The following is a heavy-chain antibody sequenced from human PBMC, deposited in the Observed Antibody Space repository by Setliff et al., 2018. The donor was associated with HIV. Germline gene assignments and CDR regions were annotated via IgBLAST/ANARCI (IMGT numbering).Heavy chain of an antibody. V-gene: IGHV4-39*01. J-gene: IGHJ4*02. CDR3: ASNYCSAGSCYLDY. D-gene: IGHD2-15*01. CDR2: IYYTGST. CDR1: GGSISNSRYY. Sequence: SETLSLTCTVSGGSISNSRYYWGWIRQPPGKGLEWIGSIYYTGSTYDNPSLKSRVTISVDTSKNQFSLKLSSVTAADTAVYYCASNYCSAGSCYLDYWGQGTLVTVS.